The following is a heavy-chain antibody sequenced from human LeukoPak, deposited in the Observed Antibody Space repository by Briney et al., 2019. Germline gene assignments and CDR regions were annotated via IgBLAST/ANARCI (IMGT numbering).Heavy chain of an antibody. CDR2: IYHSGST. J-gene: IGHJ4*02. CDR1: GGSISSSNW. Sequence: PSQTLSLTCTVSGGSISSSNWWSWVRQPPGKGLEWIGEIYHSGSTNYNPSLKSRVTISVDKSKNQFSLKLSSVTAADTAVYYCATRPVVTTSLDYWGQGTLVTVSS. CDR3: ATRPVVTTSLDY. V-gene: IGHV4-4*02. D-gene: IGHD2-21*02.